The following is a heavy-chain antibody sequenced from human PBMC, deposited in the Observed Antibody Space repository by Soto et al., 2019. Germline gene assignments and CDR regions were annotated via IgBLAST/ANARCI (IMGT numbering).Heavy chain of an antibody. CDR2: ISGSGGST. Sequence: EVQLLESGGGLVQPGGSLRLSCAVSGLTFSSYAMSWVRQGPGKGLEWVSTISGSGGSTYYADSVKGRFTISRDNSRDTLCLQMNNLRAEDTAVYYCAKGTVGSTLQPYCFDFWGQGTLVTVSS. CDR3: AKGTVGSTLQPYCFDF. D-gene: IGHD6-13*01. J-gene: IGHJ4*02. CDR1: GLTFSSYA. V-gene: IGHV3-23*01.